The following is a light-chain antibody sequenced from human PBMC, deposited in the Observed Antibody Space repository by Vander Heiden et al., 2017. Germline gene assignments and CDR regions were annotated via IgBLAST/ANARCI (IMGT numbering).Light chain of an antibody. Sequence: DIQMTQPPSTLSASVGDRVTIPCRASQSISSWLAWYQQKPGKAPKLLIYKASSLESGVPSRFSGSGSGTEFTLTISSLQPDDFATYYCQQYNSYSPVTFGGGTKVEIK. J-gene: IGKJ4*01. CDR2: KAS. V-gene: IGKV1-5*03. CDR3: QQYNSYSPVT. CDR1: QSISSW.